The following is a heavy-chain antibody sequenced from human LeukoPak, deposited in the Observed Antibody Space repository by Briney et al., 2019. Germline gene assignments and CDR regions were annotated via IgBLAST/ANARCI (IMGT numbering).Heavy chain of an antibody. CDR3: ARDLVTVTKGFDI. Sequence: SETLSLTCAVSGDSFSSHYWTWIRQPPGRGLEWIGYISYIGTTNYNPSLKSRVTISIDTSKNQFSLKLSSVITADTAVYYCARDLVTVTKGFDIWGLGTMVSVSS. J-gene: IGHJ3*02. V-gene: IGHV4-59*11. CDR1: GDSFSSHY. CDR2: ISYIGTT. D-gene: IGHD4-17*01.